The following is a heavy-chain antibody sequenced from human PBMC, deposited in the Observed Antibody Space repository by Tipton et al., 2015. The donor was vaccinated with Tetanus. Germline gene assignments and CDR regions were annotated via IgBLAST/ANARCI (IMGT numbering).Heavy chain of an antibody. CDR3: ARVKGGTREYYAIKY. V-gene: IGHV1-18*01. CDR2: ISAYNGKT. Sequence: QSGPEVKEPGASVKVSCKASGYNFVNFGISWVRQAPGQGLEWMGWISAYNGKTKYAQRLQGRVTMTTDRSASTAYMDLRRLRSDDTAVYYCARVKGGTREYYAIKYWGQGTLVSVSS. D-gene: IGHD2/OR15-2a*01. J-gene: IGHJ4*02. CDR1: GYNFVNFG.